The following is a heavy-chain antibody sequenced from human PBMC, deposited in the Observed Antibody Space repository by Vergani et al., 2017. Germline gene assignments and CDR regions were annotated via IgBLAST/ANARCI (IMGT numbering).Heavy chain of an antibody. Sequence: EVHLEESGGGLVQPGGSLRLSCAASGFTFGDYYMAWIRLAPGTGLDWVASIKRDGTETFYVDSVKGRFTISRDNAKTTLYLQMNSLRDEDRGVYYCARISGGSAPYLHYWVQGTLVTVAS. J-gene: IGHJ1*01. V-gene: IGHV3-7*01. CDR2: IKRDGTET. D-gene: IGHD2-15*01. CDR1: GFTFGDYY. CDR3: ARISGGSAPYLHY.